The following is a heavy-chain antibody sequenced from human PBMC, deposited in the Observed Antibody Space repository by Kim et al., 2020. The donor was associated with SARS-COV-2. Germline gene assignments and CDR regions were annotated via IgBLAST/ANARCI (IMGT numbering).Heavy chain of an antibody. J-gene: IGHJ4*02. CDR2: ISSSSSYI. CDR1: GFTFSSYS. Sequence: GGSLRLSCAASGFTFSSYSMNWVRQAPGKGLEWVSSISSSSSYIYYADSVKGRFTISRDNAKNSLYLQMNSLRAEDTAVYYCARDSGRGVRGVIDYWGQGTLVTVSS. CDR3: ARDSGRGVRGVIDY. V-gene: IGHV3-21*01. D-gene: IGHD3-10*01.